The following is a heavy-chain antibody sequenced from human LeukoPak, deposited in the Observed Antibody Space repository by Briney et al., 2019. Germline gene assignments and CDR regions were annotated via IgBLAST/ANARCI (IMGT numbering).Heavy chain of an antibody. CDR2: IYYSGST. D-gene: IGHD4/OR15-4a*01. CDR3: ASKEGYGPIDY. CDR1: DGSISSYY. V-gene: IGHV4-59*01. Sequence: SETLSLTCTVSDGSISSYYWSWIRQPPGKGLEWIGYIYYSGSTNYNPSLKSRVTISIDTSKNQFSLKLSSVTAADTAVYYCASKEGYGPIDYWGLGTLVTVSS. J-gene: IGHJ4*02.